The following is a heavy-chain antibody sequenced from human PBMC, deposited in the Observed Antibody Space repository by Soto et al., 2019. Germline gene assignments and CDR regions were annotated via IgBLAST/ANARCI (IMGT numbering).Heavy chain of an antibody. CDR3: AARYSSGSFAY. D-gene: IGHD3-22*01. CDR2: IIPIFGTA. CDR1: GDSFTSYY. Sequence: SVKVSCEARGDSFTSYYRRWVRQAPGQGLEWMGGIIPIFGTANYAQKFQGRVTITADESTSTAYMELSSLRSEDTAVYYCAARYSSGSFAYWGHGTSVTVSS. J-gene: IGHJ4*01. V-gene: IGHV1-69*13.